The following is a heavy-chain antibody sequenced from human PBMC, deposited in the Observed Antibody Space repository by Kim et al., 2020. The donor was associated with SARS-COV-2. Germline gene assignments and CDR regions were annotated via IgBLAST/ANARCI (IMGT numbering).Heavy chain of an antibody. J-gene: IGHJ3*02. Sequence: GGSLRLSCAASGFTFSSYWMTWVRQAPGKGLEWVANIKQDGNQKYYVDSVKGRFTISRDNAKNSLYLHMNSLRTEDTAVYYCARDRDLYSSGQDAFDIWG. D-gene: IGHD6-19*01. CDR2: IKQDGNQK. V-gene: IGHV3-7*01. CDR3: ARDRDLYSSGQDAFDI. CDR1: GFTFSSYW.